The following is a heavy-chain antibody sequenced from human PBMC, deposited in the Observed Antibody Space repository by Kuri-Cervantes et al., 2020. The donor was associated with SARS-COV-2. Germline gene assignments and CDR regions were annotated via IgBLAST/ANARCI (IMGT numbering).Heavy chain of an antibody. CDR1: GFTFSSYA. Sequence: GGSLRLSCAASGFTFSSYAMSWVRQAPGKGLEWVSAISGSGGSTYYADSVKGRFTISRDNSKNTLYLQMNSLRADDTAVYYCTSFSRQWLVSVSPPWGQGTLVTVSS. CDR2: ISGSGGST. V-gene: IGHV3-23*01. CDR3: TSFSRQWLVSVSPP. J-gene: IGHJ5*02. D-gene: IGHD6-19*01.